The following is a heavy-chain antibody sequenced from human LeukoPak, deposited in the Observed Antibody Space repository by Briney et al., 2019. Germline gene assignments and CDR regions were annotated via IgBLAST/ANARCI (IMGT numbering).Heavy chain of an antibody. D-gene: IGHD6-13*01. J-gene: IGHJ5*02. CDR3: ARGYSSSWYKANWFDP. V-gene: IGHV1-8*01. CDR2: MNPNSGNT. Sequence: VASVKVSCEASGYTFTSYDINWVRQATGQGLEWMGWMNPNSGNTGYAQKFQGRVTMTRNTSISTAYMELSSLRSEDTAVYYCARGYSSSWYKANWFDPWGQGTLVTVSS. CDR1: GYTFTSYD.